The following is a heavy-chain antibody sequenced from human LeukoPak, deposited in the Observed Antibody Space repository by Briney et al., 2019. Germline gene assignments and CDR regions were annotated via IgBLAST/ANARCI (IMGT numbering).Heavy chain of an antibody. J-gene: IGHJ4*02. V-gene: IGHV1-18*01. CDR2: ISAYNGNT. Sequence: ASVKVSCKASGGTFSSYAISWVRQAPGQGLEWMGWISAYNGNTNYAQKLQGRVTMTTDTSTSTAYMELRSLRSDDTAVYYCARIRNVFFDYWGQGTLVTVSS. CDR3: ARIRNVFFDY. CDR1: GGTFSSYA.